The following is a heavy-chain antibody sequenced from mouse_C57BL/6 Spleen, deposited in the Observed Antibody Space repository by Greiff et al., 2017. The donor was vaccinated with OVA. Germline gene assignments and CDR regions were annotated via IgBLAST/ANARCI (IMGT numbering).Heavy chain of an antibody. CDR2: ISGGGGNT. CDR3: ARHPAGYAMDY. V-gene: IGHV5-9*04. CDR1: GFTFSSYT. Sequence: EVQGVESGGGLVKPGGSLKLSCAASGFTFSSYTMSWVRQTPEKRLEWVATISGGGGNTYYPDSVKGRFTISRDNAKNTLYLQMSSLRSEDTAVYYCARHPAGYAMDYWGQGTSVTVSS. J-gene: IGHJ4*01.